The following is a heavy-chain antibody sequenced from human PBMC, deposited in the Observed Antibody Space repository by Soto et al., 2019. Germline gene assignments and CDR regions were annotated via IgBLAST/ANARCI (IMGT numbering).Heavy chain of an antibody. CDR3: ARGGSNTDY. J-gene: IGHJ4*02. Sequence: QVQLVQSGAEVKKPGSSVKVSCKAFGGTFSTYAVSWVRQAPGQGLEWVGGIIPSTGSTNHAQKFQGRVTITADASTRTVYMELSSLRSDDTAVYYSARGGSNTDYWGQGTLVTISS. V-gene: IGHV1-69*12. CDR1: GGTFSTYA. D-gene: IGHD2-15*01. CDR2: IIPSTGST.